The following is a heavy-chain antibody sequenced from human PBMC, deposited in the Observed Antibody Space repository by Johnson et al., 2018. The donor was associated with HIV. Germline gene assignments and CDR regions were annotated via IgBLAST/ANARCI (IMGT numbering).Heavy chain of an antibody. Sequence: VQLVESGGGLVQPGGSLRLSCSASRFTFSYYGMHWVRQAPGKGLEWVAVIGTAGDTLYPGSVKGRFTISRDNAKNSLYLQMNSLSPGDTAVYYCVRGGSDAFDIWGQGTMVTVSS. CDR1: RFTFSYYG. D-gene: IGHD3-10*01. CDR2: IGTAGDT. J-gene: IGHJ3*02. V-gene: IGHV3-13*01. CDR3: VRGGSDAFDI.